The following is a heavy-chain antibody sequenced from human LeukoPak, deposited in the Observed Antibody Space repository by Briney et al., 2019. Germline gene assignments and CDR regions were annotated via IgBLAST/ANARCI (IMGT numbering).Heavy chain of an antibody. J-gene: IGHJ3*02. Sequence: PGGSLRLSCVASGFTFGRHAMNWVRQAPGKGLEWVSSVFDSGAPTYYADSVKGRFTISRDNSKNTLYLQMNSLRAEDTAVYYCAKDARYCSGVTCYSGDPFDIWGQGTMVTVSS. CDR3: AKDARYCSGVTCYSGDPFDI. CDR2: VFDSGAPT. CDR1: GFTFGRHA. D-gene: IGHD2-15*01. V-gene: IGHV3-23*01.